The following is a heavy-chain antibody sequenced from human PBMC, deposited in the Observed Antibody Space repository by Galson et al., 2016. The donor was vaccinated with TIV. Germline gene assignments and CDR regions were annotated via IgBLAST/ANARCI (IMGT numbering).Heavy chain of an antibody. J-gene: IGHJ4*02. Sequence: SVKVSCKASGGTFRSYTFSWVRQAPGQGLEWMGGTVPFFNTATYAQKFQGRVTIATDESTTTAYMGLSNLRSDDTAVYYCARGRQWLPPVEWGQGTLVTVSS. CDR1: GGTFRSYT. CDR3: ARGRQWLPPVE. D-gene: IGHD6-19*01. CDR2: TVPFFNTA. V-gene: IGHV1-69*05.